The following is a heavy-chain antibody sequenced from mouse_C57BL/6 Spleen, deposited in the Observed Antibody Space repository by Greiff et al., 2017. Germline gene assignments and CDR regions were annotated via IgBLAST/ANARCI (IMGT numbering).Heavy chain of an antibody. Sequence: DVQLQESGPGLVKPSQSLSLTCSVTGYSITSGYYWNWIRQFPGNKLEWMGYISYDGSNNYNPSLKNRISFTRDPSKNQFFLKLNSVTTENTATYYCASLIDYYGSSSWYFDVWGTGTTVTVSS. J-gene: IGHJ1*03. CDR1: GYSITSGYY. CDR3: ASLIDYYGSSSWYFDV. V-gene: IGHV3-6*01. D-gene: IGHD1-1*01. CDR2: ISYDGSN.